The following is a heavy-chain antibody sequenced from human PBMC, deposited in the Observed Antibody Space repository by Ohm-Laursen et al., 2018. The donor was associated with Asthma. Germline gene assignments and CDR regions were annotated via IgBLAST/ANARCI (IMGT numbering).Heavy chain of an antibody. CDR1: GGTFSSYA. D-gene: IGHD3-16*01. V-gene: IGHV1-69*10. Sequence: GASVKVSCKASGGTFSSYAISWVRQAPGQGLEWMGGIIPIFGIANYAQKFQGRVTITADKSTSTAYMELSSLRSEDTAVYYCARSLIKEYYYYGMDVWGQGTTVTVSS. CDR3: ARSLIKEYYYYGMDV. CDR2: IIPIFGIA. J-gene: IGHJ6*02.